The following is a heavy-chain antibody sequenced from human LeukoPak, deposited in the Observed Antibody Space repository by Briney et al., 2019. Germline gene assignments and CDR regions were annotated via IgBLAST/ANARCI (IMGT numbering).Heavy chain of an antibody. Sequence: GGSLRLSCAASGFTFSSYGMHWVRQAPGKGLEWVAVIWYDGSNKYYADSVKGRFTISRDNSKNTLYLQMNSLRAEDTAVYYCAKEGATGTTRGLDYWGQGTLVTVSS. D-gene: IGHD1-7*01. CDR2: IWYDGSNK. CDR3: AKEGATGTTRGLDY. CDR1: GFTFSSYG. V-gene: IGHV3-33*06. J-gene: IGHJ4*02.